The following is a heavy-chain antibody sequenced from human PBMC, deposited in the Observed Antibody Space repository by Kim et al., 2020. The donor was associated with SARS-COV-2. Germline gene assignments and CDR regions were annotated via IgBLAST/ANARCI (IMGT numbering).Heavy chain of an antibody. CDR2: INTDTWNP. CDR1: GYTFTMNA. Sequence: ASVKVSCKASGYTFTMNAISWVRQAPGQGLEWMGWINTDTWNPTYAQAFTRRFVFSVDTSVTTSYLQISSLEPEDTALYYCTRVIWGTYRYTDYWGQGTLVTVSS. J-gene: IGHJ4*02. CDR3: TRVIWGTYRYTDY. V-gene: IGHV7-4-1*02. D-gene: IGHD3-16*02.